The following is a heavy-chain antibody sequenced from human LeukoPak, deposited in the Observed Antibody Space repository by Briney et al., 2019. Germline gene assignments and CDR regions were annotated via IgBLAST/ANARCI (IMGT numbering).Heavy chain of an antibody. CDR1: GGSISSYY. J-gene: IGHJ6*03. CDR2: IYYSGST. D-gene: IGHD6-13*01. V-gene: IGHV4-59*12. CDR3: ARSEYSSSWEPMDV. Sequence: PSETLSLTCTVSGGSISSYYWSWIRQPPGKGLEWIGYIYYSGSTNYNPSLKSRVTISVDTSKNQFSLKLSSVTAADTAVYYCARSEYSSSWEPMDVWGKGTTVTVSS.